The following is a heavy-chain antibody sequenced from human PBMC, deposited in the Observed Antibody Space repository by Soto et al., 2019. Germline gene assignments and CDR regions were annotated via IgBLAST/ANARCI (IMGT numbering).Heavy chain of an antibody. CDR2: ISYDGSNK. CDR3: AKDHGYSYADY. Sequence: QVQLVESGGGVVQPGRSLRLSCAASGFTFSSYGMHWVRQAPGKGLGWVAVISYDGSNKYYADSVKGRFTISRDNSKNTLYLQMNSLRAEDTAVYYCAKDHGYSYADYWGQGTLVTVSS. V-gene: IGHV3-30*18. J-gene: IGHJ4*02. CDR1: GFTFSSYG. D-gene: IGHD5-18*01.